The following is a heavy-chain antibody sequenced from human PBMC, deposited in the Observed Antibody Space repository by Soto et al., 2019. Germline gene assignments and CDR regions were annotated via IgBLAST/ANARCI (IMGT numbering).Heavy chain of an antibody. D-gene: IGHD2-2*01. J-gene: IGHJ6*02. CDR3: ARDFATSSFLYGMDV. V-gene: IGHV3-30-3*01. Sequence: GGSLRLSCAASGFTFSSYAMHWVRQAPGKGLEWVAVISYDGSNKYYADSVKGRSTISRDNSKNTLYLQMNSLRAEDTAVYYCARDFATSSFLYGMDVWGQGTTVTVSS. CDR1: GFTFSSYA. CDR2: ISYDGSNK.